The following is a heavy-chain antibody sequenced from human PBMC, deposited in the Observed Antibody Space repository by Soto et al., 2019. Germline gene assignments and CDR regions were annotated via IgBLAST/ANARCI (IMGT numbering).Heavy chain of an antibody. CDR3: ASDLDYYYGMDV. CDR1: GYTFTSYA. J-gene: IGHJ6*02. V-gene: IGHV1-3*01. Sequence: QVQLVQSGAEVKRPGASVKVSCKASGYTFTSYALHWVRQAPGQRLEWMGRIDAGNGNTKYSQKFQGRVTITRDTSANTAYMELSSLRSEDTAVYYCASDLDYYYGMDVWGQGTTVTVSS. CDR2: IDAGNGNT.